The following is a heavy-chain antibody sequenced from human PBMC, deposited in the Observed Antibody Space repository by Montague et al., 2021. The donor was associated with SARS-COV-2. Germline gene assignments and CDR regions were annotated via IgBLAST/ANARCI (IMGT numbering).Heavy chain of an antibody. V-gene: IGHV4-39*01. CDR1: GGSISSSSYY. CDR2: IYYSGST. J-gene: IGHJ6*02. CDR3: ARQPTRGITIFGVVTDYGMDV. D-gene: IGHD3-3*01. Sequence: SETLSLTCTVSGGSISSSSYYWGWIRQLPGKGLKWIGYIYYSGSTYYNPSLKSRVTISVDTSKNQFSLKLSSVTAADTAVYYCARQPTRGITIFGVVTDYGMDVWGQGTTVTVSS.